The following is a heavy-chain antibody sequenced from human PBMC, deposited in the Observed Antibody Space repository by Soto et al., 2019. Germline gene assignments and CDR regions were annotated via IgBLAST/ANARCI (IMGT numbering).Heavy chain of an antibody. D-gene: IGHD3-22*01. CDR1: GGTCSSYA. J-gene: IGHJ4*02. Sequence: SVKFACKASGGTCSSYAISWVRHAPGQGLEWMGAIIPIFGTANHAQKFQDRVTITSDKSTSTAYMELSSLRSEDTAVYYCARGADSSGYYSDDYWGQGALVTVSS. CDR3: ARGADSSGYYSDDY. V-gene: IGHV1-69*06. CDR2: IIPIFGTA.